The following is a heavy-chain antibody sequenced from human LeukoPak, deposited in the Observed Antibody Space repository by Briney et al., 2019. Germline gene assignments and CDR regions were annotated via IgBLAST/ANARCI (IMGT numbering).Heavy chain of an antibody. CDR1: GGSISSYY. J-gene: IGHJ3*02. Sequence: SETLSLTCTVSGGSISSYYWSWIRQPPGKGLEWIGEINHSGSTNYNPSLKSRVTISVDTSKNQFSLKLSSVTAADTAVYYCASLIAARPMAFDIWGQGTMVTVSP. D-gene: IGHD6-6*01. CDR2: INHSGST. CDR3: ASLIAARPMAFDI. V-gene: IGHV4-34*01.